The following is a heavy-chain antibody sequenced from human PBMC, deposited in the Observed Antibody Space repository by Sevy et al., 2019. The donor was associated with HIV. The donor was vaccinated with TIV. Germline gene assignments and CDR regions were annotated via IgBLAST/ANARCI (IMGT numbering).Heavy chain of an antibody. D-gene: IGHD2-2*01. CDR3: ARRRGSRSTWFDP. CDR2: IEGDGIEK. Sequence: GGSLRLSCVGSGFTFNEFWMSWVRQAPGKGLEWVASIEGDGIEKHYVDSVEGRFTISRDNAKNSVYLEMNNLRVEDTTGYYCARRRGSRSTWFDPWGQGTLVTVSS. CDR1: GFTFNEFW. V-gene: IGHV3-7*03. J-gene: IGHJ5*02.